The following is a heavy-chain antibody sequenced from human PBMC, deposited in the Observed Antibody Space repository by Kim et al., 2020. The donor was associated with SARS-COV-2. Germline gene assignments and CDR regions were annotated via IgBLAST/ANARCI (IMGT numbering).Heavy chain of an antibody. CDR3: ARERRIAVAQNYGMDV. D-gene: IGHD6-19*01. J-gene: IGHJ6*02. CDR2: IYYSGST. Sequence: SETLSLTCTVSGGSISSGGYYWSWIRQHPGKGLEWIGYIYYSGSTYYNPSLKSRVTISVDTSKNQFSLKLSSVTAADTAVYYCARERRIAVAQNYGMDVWGQGTTVTVSS. V-gene: IGHV4-31*03. CDR1: GGSISSGGYY.